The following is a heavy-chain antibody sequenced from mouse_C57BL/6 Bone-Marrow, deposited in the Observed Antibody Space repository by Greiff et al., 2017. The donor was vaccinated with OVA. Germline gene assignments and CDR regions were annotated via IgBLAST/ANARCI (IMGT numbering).Heavy chain of an antibody. D-gene: IGHD1-1*01. CDR2: SRNKANDYTT. J-gene: IGHJ1*03. Sequence: EVQRVESGGGLVQSGRSLRLSCATSGFTFSDFYMEWVRQAPGKGLEWIAASRNKANDYTTEYSASVKGRFIVSRDTSQSILYLQMNALRAEDTAIYYCARDPYYGSSYWDFEVWGTGSTVTVSS. CDR3: ARDPYYGSSYWDFEV. V-gene: IGHV7-1*01. CDR1: GFTFSDFY.